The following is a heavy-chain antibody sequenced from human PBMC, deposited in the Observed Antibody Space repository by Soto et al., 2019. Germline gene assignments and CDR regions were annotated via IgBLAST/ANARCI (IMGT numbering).Heavy chain of an antibody. Sequence: QVQLVQSGAEVRKPGASVKVSCKASGYTFTTYGISWVRQAPGQGLEWMGWISPYNGNTNYAQKLPGRVPMTTDTSTSTAYLELRSLRPDDTAVDYCARDGSHYEDVIHGAFDIWGQGTMVTVSS. CDR3: ARDGSHYEDVIHGAFDI. D-gene: IGHD1-26*01. J-gene: IGHJ3*02. CDR1: GYTFTTYG. V-gene: IGHV1-18*01. CDR2: ISPYNGNT.